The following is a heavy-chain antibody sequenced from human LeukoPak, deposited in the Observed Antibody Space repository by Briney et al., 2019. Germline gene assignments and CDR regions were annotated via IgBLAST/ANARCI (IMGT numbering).Heavy chain of an antibody. CDR2: IRSDGTT. CDR1: GFIASNKY. D-gene: IGHD4-17*01. V-gene: IGHV3-66*04. Sequence: GGSLRLSCAASGFIASNKYMSWVRQAPGKGLEWVSTIRSDGTTDYADSVKGRFTIPRDDSKNTLYLQMNSLRVEDTAVYSCARRRGGYGEGELDYWGQGTLVTVSS. J-gene: IGHJ4*02. CDR3: ARRRGGYGEGELDY.